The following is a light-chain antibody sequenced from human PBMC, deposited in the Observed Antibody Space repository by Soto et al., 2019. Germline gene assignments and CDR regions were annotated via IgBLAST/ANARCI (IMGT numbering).Light chain of an antibody. V-gene: IGKV3-20*01. Sequence: EIVLPQSPDTLSLSQGDGATLSCRASQTIHNNFLAWYQQKPGQTPRLLIYGASTRAPDITNRFSGSGSGADFTLTISRLEPEDFAVFYCVQYDDDSFPTFGQGPTVEVK. CDR1: QTIHNNF. J-gene: IGKJ1*01. CDR3: VQYDDDSFPT. CDR2: GAS.